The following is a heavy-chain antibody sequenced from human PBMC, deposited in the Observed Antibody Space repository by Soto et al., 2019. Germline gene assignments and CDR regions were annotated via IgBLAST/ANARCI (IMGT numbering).Heavy chain of an antibody. J-gene: IGHJ4*02. Sequence: QVQLVQSGGEVKKPGASVTVSCKASGYTFINYIIPWGGQAPGQGLEWMAWINTYNGMTDYAQKFQGRVTMTRDTSTSTAYMELRNLGSDDTAVYFCAKSPRGEMTTDWGQGTLVTVSS. CDR1: GYTFINYI. CDR2: INTYNGMT. V-gene: IGHV1-18*01. CDR3: AKSPRGEMTTD. D-gene: IGHD4-4*01.